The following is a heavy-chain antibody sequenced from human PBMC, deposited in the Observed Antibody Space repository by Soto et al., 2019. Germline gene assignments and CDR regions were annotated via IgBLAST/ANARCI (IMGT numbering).Heavy chain of an antibody. CDR1: GGSISSSSYY. Sequence: PSETLSLTCTVSGGSISSSSYYWGWIRQPPGKGLEWIGSIYYSGSTYYNPSLKSRVTISVDTSKNQFPLKLSSVTAADTAVYYCASDYYYGSGRTWGMDVWGQGTTVT. CDR3: ASDYYYGSGRTWGMDV. V-gene: IGHV4-39*01. J-gene: IGHJ6*02. D-gene: IGHD3-10*01. CDR2: IYYSGST.